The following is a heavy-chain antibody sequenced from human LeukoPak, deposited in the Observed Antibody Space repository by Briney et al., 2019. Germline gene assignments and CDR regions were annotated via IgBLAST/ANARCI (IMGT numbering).Heavy chain of an antibody. CDR2: INHSGST. Sequence: PSETLSLTCAVSGGSFSGYYWSWIRQPPGKGLEWIGEINHSGSTNYNPSLKSRVTISVDTSKNQFSLKLSSVTAADTAVYYCARGPSQRSTMIVVVIKGFDIWGQGTMVTVSS. D-gene: IGHD3-22*01. CDR1: GGSFSGYY. J-gene: IGHJ3*02. CDR3: ARGPSQRSTMIVVVIKGFDI. V-gene: IGHV4-34*01.